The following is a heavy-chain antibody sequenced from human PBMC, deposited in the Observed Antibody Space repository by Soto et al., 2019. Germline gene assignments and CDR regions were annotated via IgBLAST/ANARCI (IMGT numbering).Heavy chain of an antibody. CDR3: VTDVYSGASGQFDL. CDR1: GFSFSSYA. Sequence: EVQLLESGGGLVQPGGSLRLSCAASGFSFSSYAMGWVRQAPGKGLEWVSIISATDVDTDYADSVKGHFIIARDDSRKTLFLQMNSLRAEETAVYHCVTDVYSGASGQFDLWGQGTLVTVSS. CDR2: ISATDVDT. J-gene: IGHJ5*02. D-gene: IGHD1-26*01. V-gene: IGHV3-23*01.